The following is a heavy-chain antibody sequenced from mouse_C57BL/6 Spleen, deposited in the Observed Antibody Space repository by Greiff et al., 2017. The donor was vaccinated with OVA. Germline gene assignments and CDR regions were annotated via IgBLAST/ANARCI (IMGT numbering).Heavy chain of an antibody. CDR3: ARGGWDGFDY. Sequence: EVQLKESGPGLVKPSQSLSLTCSVTGYSITSGYYWNWIRQFPGNKLEWMGYISYDGSNNYNPSLKNRISITRDTSKNQLFLKLNSVTTEDTATYYCARGGWDGFDYWGQGTTLTVSS. D-gene: IGHD4-1*01. CDR1: GYSITSGYY. CDR2: ISYDGSN. V-gene: IGHV3-6*01. J-gene: IGHJ2*01.